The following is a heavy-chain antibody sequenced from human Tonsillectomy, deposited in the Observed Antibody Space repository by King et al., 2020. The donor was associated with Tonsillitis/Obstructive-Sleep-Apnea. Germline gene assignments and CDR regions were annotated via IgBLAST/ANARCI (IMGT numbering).Heavy chain of an antibody. CDR1: GYTFTSYG. CDR2: ISAYNGNT. J-gene: IGHJ6*03. Sequence: VQLVESGAEVKKPGASVKVSCKASGYTFTSYGISWVRQAPGQGLEWMGWISAYNGNTNYAQKLQGRVTMTTDTSTSTAYMELRSLRSDDTAVYYCARVVDYDFWSGYPPTTGYYYMDVWGKGTTVTVSS. V-gene: IGHV1-18*01. CDR3: ARVVDYDFWSGYPPTTGYYYMDV. D-gene: IGHD3-3*01.